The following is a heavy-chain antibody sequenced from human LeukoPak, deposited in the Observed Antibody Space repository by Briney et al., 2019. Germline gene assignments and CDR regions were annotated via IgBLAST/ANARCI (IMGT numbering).Heavy chain of an antibody. Sequence: PSETLSLTCAVYGGSFSGYYWSWIRQPPGKGLEWIGEIIHSGSTNYNPSLKSRVTISVDTSKNQFSLKLSSVTAADTAVYYCARDPVRGVPRSDWFDPWGQGTLVTVSS. CDR1: GGSFSGYY. D-gene: IGHD3-10*01. V-gene: IGHV4-34*12. CDR3: ARDPVRGVPRSDWFDP. CDR2: IIHSGST. J-gene: IGHJ5*02.